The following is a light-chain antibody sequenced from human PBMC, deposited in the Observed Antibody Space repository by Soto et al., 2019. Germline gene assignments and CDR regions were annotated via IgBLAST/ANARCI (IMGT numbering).Light chain of an antibody. Sequence: QSVLTQPASVSGSPGQSITISCTGTSSDVGGYNYVSWYQQHPGKAPNLMIYDVSNRPSGVSNRFSGSKSGNTASLTISGLQAEDEADYYCSSYTSSRGVFGGGTKLTVL. J-gene: IGLJ2*01. CDR2: DVS. CDR3: SSYTSSRGV. CDR1: SSDVGGYNY. V-gene: IGLV2-14*01.